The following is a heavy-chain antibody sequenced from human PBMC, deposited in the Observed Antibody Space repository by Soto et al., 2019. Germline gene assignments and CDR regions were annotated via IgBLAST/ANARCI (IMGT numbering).Heavy chain of an antibody. J-gene: IGHJ6*02. CDR2: IIPIFGTA. V-gene: IGHV1-69*06. Sequence: KVSCKASGGTFSSYAISWVRQAPGQGLKWMGGIIPIFGTANYAQKFQGRVTITADKSTSTAYMELSSLRSEDTAVYYCARRDFWSGEYYYYYGMDVWGQGTTVTVSS. CDR3: ARRDFWSGEYYYYYGMDV. D-gene: IGHD3-3*01. CDR1: GGTFSSYA.